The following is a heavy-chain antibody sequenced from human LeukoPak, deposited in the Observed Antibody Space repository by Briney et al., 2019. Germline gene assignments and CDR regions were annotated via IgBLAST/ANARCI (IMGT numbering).Heavy chain of an antibody. CDR1: GFTFSSYA. J-gene: IGHJ4*02. CDR2: ISGSGGST. CDR3: AKDDVWSGYSSY. Sequence: GGSLRLSCAASGFTFSSYAMSWVRQAPGKGLEWASAISGSGGSTYYADSVKGRFTISRDNSKNTLYLQMNSLRAEDTAVYYCAKDDVWSGYSSYWGQGTLVTVSS. D-gene: IGHD3-3*01. V-gene: IGHV3-23*01.